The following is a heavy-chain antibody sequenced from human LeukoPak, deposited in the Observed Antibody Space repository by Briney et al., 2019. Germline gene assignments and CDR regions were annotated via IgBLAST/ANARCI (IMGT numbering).Heavy chain of an antibody. D-gene: IGHD1-1*01. CDR2: ISGSGGST. CDR1: GFTFSSYA. J-gene: IGHJ4*02. CDR3: AKASGTTVIWHY. V-gene: IGHV3-23*01. Sequence: GASLRLSCAASGFTFSSYAMSWVRQAPGKGLGWVSAISGSGGSTYYADSVKGRFTISRDNSKNTLYLQMNTLRAEDTAVYYCAKASGTTVIWHYWGQGTLVTVSS.